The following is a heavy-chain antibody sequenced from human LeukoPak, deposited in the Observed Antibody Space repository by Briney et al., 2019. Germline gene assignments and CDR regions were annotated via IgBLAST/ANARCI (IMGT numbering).Heavy chain of an antibody. V-gene: IGHV1-69*01. CDR1: GGTFSSYA. J-gene: IGHJ3*02. CDR2: IIPIFGTA. D-gene: IGHD2-15*01. CDR3: ARAYCSGGSCYSRLPVAFDI. Sequence: SVKVSCKASGGTFSSYAISWVRQAPGQGLEWMGGIIPIFGTANYAQKFQGRVTITADESTSTAYMELSSLRSEDTAVYYCARAYCSGGSCYSRLPVAFDIWGQGTMVTVST.